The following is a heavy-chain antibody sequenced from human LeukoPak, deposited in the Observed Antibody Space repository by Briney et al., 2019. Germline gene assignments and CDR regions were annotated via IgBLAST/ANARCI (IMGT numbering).Heavy chain of an antibody. Sequence: SVKVSCKASGGTFSTYAITWVRQAPGQGLEWMGGIIPIFGTANYAQKFQDRVTITTDASTSTVYIELTSLRSEDTAVYYCARTPQHSYYYYNMDVWGKGTTVTVAS. D-gene: IGHD5-18*01. V-gene: IGHV1-69*05. CDR3: ARTPQHSYYYYNMDV. CDR1: GGTFSTYA. CDR2: IIPIFGTA. J-gene: IGHJ6*03.